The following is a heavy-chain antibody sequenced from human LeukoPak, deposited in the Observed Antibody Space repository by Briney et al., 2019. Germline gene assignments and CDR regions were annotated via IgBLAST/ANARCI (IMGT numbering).Heavy chain of an antibody. Sequence: KPSETLSLTCTVSGGSISSYYWNWIRQPPGKGLEWIGYIYYSGITNYNPSLKSRVSIAVDTSKNQVSLKLNSMTAADTAVYYCARDRGSSSWYVWFDPWGQGTLVTVSS. CDR2: IYYSGIT. CDR1: GGSISSYY. V-gene: IGHV4-59*01. J-gene: IGHJ5*02. D-gene: IGHD6-13*01. CDR3: ARDRGSSSWYVWFDP.